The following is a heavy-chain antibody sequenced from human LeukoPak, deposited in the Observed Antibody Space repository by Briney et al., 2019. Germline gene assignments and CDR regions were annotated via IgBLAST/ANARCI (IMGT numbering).Heavy chain of an antibody. CDR3: ARDSYYYASGRELDP. Sequence: GSLRLSCASSGFIFSTYSMNWVRQARGKGLEWVSYITSSSGIIDYPDSVKGRFTISRDKSKNTLYLQMNSLRPDDTAIYYCARDSYYYASGRELDPWGQGTLVTVSS. J-gene: IGHJ5*02. CDR1: GFIFSTYS. CDR2: ITSSSGII. D-gene: IGHD3-10*01. V-gene: IGHV3-48*01.